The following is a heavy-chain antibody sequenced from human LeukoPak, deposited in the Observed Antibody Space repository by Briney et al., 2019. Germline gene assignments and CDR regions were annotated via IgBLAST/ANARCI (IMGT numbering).Heavy chain of an antibody. CDR1: GGTFSTSA. CDR2: IIPVLNIT. J-gene: IGHJ6*02. Sequence: SVKVSCKTSGGTFSTSAITWVRQAPGQGLEWMGRIIPVLNITTYAQRFQGRVTITADTSTSTVYMELSSLRSEETAVYYCARNQGLAAPPPYGLDVWGQGTTVIVSS. CDR3: ARNQGLAAPPPYGLDV. V-gene: IGHV1-69*04. D-gene: IGHD6-13*01.